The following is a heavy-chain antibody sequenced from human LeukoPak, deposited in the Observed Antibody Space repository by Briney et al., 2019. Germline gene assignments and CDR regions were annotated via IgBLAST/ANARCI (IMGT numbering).Heavy chain of an antibody. CDR3: ARGLLEWLRLETYYFDY. Sequence: GGSLRLSCAASGFTFDDYGMSWVRQAPGKGLEWVANIKTDGSQKYYVDSVKGRFSISRDNAKNSLYLQMNSLRVDDTAIYYCARGLLEWLRLETYYFDYWGQGTLVTVSS. D-gene: IGHD5-18*01. CDR1: GFTFDDYG. V-gene: IGHV3-7*01. J-gene: IGHJ4*02. CDR2: IKTDGSQK.